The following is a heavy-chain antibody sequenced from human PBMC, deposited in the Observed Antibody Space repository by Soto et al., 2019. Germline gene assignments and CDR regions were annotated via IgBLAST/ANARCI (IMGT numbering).Heavy chain of an antibody. CDR1: GGSISSYY. J-gene: IGHJ6*02. CDR3: ARDLGTTVTTDYYGMYV. D-gene: IGHD4-17*01. CDR2: IYYSGST. V-gene: IGHV4-59*01. Sequence: SETLSLTCTVSGGSISSYYWSWIRQPPGKGLEWIGYIYYSGSTNYNPSLKSRVTISVDTSKNQFSLKLSSVTAADTAVYYCARDLGTTVTTDYYGMYVWGQGTTVTVSS.